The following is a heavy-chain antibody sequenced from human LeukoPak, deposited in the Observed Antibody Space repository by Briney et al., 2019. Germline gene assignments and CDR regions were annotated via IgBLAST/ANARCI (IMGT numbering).Heavy chain of an antibody. CDR3: AGEITMVRGVIVDY. J-gene: IGHJ4*02. Sequence: SVKVSCKASGFTFTSSAMQWMRQARGQRLEWIGWIVVGSGNTNYAQKFQERATITRDMSTSTAYMELCSLRSEDTAVYYCAGEITMVRGVIVDYWGQGTLVTVSS. D-gene: IGHD3-10*01. CDR2: IVVGSGNT. V-gene: IGHV1-58*02. CDR1: GFTFTSSA.